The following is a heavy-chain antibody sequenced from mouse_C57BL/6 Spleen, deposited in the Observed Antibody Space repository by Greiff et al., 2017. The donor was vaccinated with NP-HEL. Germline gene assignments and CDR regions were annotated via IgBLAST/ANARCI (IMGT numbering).Heavy chain of an antibody. CDR1: GYAFSSYW. J-gene: IGHJ1*03. V-gene: IGHV1-80*01. CDR2: IYPGDGDT. Sequence: QVQLKESGAELVKPGASVKISCKASGYAFSSYWMNWVKQRPGKGLEWIGQIYPGDGDTNYNGKFKGKATLTADKSSSTAYMQLSSLTSEDSAVYFCARPYYGSSGWYFDVWGTGTTVTVSS. CDR3: ARPYYGSSGWYFDV. D-gene: IGHD1-1*01.